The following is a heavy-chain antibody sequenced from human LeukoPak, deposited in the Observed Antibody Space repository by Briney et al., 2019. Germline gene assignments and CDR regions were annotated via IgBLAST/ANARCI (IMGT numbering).Heavy chain of an antibody. CDR2: LSKSGSDI. D-gene: IGHD1-26*01. CDR3: AKKAQYNGNYPLDY. V-gene: IGHV3-11*01. CDR1: GFTFSDHY. J-gene: IGHJ4*02. Sequence: GGSLRLSCTASGFTFSDHYMTWIRQAPGKGLECVSYLSKSGSDIFYADSVKGRFTISRDNSKNTLYLQMNSLRAEDTALYFCAKKAQYNGNYPLDYWGQGTLVTVSS.